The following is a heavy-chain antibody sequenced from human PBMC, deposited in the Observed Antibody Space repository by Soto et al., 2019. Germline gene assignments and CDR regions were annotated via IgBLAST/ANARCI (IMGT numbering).Heavy chain of an antibody. Sequence: QVQLVESGGGVVQPGRSLRLSCAASGFTFSSYGMHWVRQAPGKGLEWVAVISYDGSNKYYADSVKGRFTISRDNSKNTLYLQMNSLRADDTAVYYCAKDEFRYYDSSGYLDYWGQGTLVTVSS. D-gene: IGHD3-22*01. CDR3: AKDEFRYYDSSGYLDY. CDR1: GFTFSSYG. V-gene: IGHV3-30*18. J-gene: IGHJ4*02. CDR2: ISYDGSNK.